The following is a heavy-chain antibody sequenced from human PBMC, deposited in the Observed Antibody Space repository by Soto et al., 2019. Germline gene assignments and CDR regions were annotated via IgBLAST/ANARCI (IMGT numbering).Heavy chain of an antibody. J-gene: IGHJ6*03. V-gene: IGHV3-9*01. D-gene: IGHD2-15*01. Sequence: DVQLVESGGGLVQPGGSLRLSCAASGFTFNDYTMLWVRQAPGKGLELVSGISWNGGTIGYADSVQGRFTISRDSATNSLYLEMSSLRAEDTALYYCAKGRRVRGTGLNYYMDVWGKGTTVTVSS. CDR3: AKGRRVRGTGLNYYMDV. CDR1: GFTFNDYT. CDR2: ISWNGGTI.